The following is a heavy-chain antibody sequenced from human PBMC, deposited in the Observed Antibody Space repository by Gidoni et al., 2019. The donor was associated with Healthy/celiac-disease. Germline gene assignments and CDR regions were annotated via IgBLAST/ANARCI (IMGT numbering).Heavy chain of an antibody. CDR1: GFTFSSYG. J-gene: IGHJ6*02. D-gene: IGHD4-17*01. V-gene: IGHV3-33*01. Sequence: QVQLVESGGGVVQPGRSLRLSCAASGFTFSSYGMHWVRQAPGKGLGWVAVIWYDGSNKYYADSVKGRFTISRDNSKNTLYLQMNSLRAEDTAVYYCARDPIYGDYAYYDYGMDVWGQGTTVTVSS. CDR2: IWYDGSNK. CDR3: ARDPIYGDYAYYDYGMDV.